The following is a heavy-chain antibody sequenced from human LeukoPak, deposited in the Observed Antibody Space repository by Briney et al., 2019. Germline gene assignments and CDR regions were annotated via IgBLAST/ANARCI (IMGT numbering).Heavy chain of an antibody. Sequence: GGSLRLSCAASGFTFSNDWIHWVRQAPGRGLVWVSRVKSDGSVTTYADSVKGRFTISRDNAKNTVYLQMNRLRAEDSAVYYCASTNYYETSGYYHYYFDSWGQGTLVTVSS. V-gene: IGHV3-74*01. CDR3: ASTNYYETSGYYHYYFDS. CDR1: GFTFSNDW. J-gene: IGHJ4*02. CDR2: VKSDGSVT. D-gene: IGHD3-22*01.